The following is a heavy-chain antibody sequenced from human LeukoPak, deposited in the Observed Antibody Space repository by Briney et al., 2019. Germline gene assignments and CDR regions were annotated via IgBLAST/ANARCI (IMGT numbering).Heavy chain of an antibody. V-gene: IGHV3-20*04. Sequence: GGSLRLSCAASGFTFDDYGMSWVRQAPGKGLEWVSGINWNGGSTGYADSAKGRFTISRDNAKNSLYLQMNSLRAEDTALYYCARVSRRDFLTGTHYYYYYMDVWGKGTTVTVSS. CDR2: INWNGGST. CDR3: ARVSRRDFLTGTHYYYYYMDV. CDR1: GFTFDDYG. J-gene: IGHJ6*03. D-gene: IGHD1-7*01.